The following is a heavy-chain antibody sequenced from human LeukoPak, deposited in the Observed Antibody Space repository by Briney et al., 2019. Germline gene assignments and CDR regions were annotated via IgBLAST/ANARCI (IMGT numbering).Heavy chain of an antibody. V-gene: IGHV3-30-3*01. D-gene: IGHD3-10*01. CDR3: ARDRGWFGELPPFDP. Sequence: GGSLSLSCAASGFTFSSYAMHWVRQAPGKGLEWVAVISYDGSNKYYADSVKGRFTISRDNSKNTLYLQMNSLRAEDTAVYYCARDRGWFGELPPFDPWGQGTLVTVSS. J-gene: IGHJ5*02. CDR2: ISYDGSNK. CDR1: GFTFSSYA.